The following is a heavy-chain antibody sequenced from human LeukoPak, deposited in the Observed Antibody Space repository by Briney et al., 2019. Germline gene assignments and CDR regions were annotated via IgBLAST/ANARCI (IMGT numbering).Heavy chain of an antibody. CDR1: GGSISSFY. CDR3: ARVGFSSGWYGFDY. J-gene: IGHJ4*02. D-gene: IGHD6-19*01. Sequence: PSETLSLTCTVSGGSISSFYWSWIRQPPGKGLEWIGYIYSSGITNYNPSLKSRVTISVDTSKNQFSLHLSSVTAADTAVYYCARVGFSSGWYGFDYWGQGTLATVSS. CDR2: IYSSGIT. V-gene: IGHV4-59*08.